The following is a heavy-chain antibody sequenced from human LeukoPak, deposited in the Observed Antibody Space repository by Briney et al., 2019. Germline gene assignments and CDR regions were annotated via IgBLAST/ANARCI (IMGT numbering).Heavy chain of an antibody. Sequence: GGSLRLSCAASGFTFSSYGMHWVRQDPGKGLEWVAVIWYDGSNKYYADSVKGRFTNSRDNSKNTLYLQMNSLRAEDTAVYYCARDRGVAAAGTLDYWGQGTLVTVSS. CDR1: GFTFSSYG. J-gene: IGHJ4*02. CDR2: IWYDGSNK. V-gene: IGHV3-33*01. CDR3: ARDRGVAAAGTLDY. D-gene: IGHD6-13*01.